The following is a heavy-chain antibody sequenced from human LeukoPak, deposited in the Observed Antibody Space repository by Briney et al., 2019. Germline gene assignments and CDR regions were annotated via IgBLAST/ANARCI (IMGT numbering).Heavy chain of an antibody. V-gene: IGHV3-74*01. Sequence: GGSLRLSCAASGFTFSSYWMHWVRQAPGKGLVWVSRINSDGSSTSYADSVKGRFTISRDNAKNTLYLQMNSLRAEDTAVYYCATVLSVSRSYYSFDYWGQGTLVTVSS. CDR3: ATVLSVSRSYYSFDY. D-gene: IGHD3-10*01. J-gene: IGHJ4*02. CDR1: GFTFSSYW. CDR2: INSDGSST.